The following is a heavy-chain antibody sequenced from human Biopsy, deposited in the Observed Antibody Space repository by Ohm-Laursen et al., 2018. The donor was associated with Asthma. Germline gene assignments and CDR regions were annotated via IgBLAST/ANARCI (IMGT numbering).Heavy chain of an antibody. CDR3: ASQSSGPDFWSGYYYFDY. J-gene: IGHJ4*02. CDR1: GFTFGSYG. Sequence: SLRLSCAASGFTFGSYGMHWVRQAPGKGLEWVAVISYDGSNKYYADSVKGRFTISRDNSKNTLYLQMNSLRAEDTAVYYCASQSSGPDFWSGYYYFDYWGQGTLVTVSS. V-gene: IGHV3-30*03. CDR2: ISYDGSNK. D-gene: IGHD3-3*01.